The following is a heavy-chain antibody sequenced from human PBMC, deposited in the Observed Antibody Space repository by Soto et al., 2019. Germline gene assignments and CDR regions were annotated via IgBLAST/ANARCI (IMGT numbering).Heavy chain of an antibody. V-gene: IGHV4-34*01. Sequence: SETLSLTCAVYGGSFIGYYCIFIRHPPCKGLEWIVEINHSGSTNYNPSLKSRVTISVDTSKNQFSLKLSSVTAADTAVYYCARGRSPIVVITSYYFDYWGQGTLVTVSS. CDR2: INHSGST. J-gene: IGHJ4*02. D-gene: IGHD3-22*01. CDR3: ARGRSPIVVITSYYFDY. CDR1: GGSFIGYY.